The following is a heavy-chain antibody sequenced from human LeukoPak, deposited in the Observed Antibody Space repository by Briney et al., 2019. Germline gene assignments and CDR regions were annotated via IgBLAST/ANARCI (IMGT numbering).Heavy chain of an antibody. CDR3: GQDIPIEQVEGVGPGY. J-gene: IGHJ4*02. Sequence: GGSLRLSCAASGFTFSNYGIHWVRQAPGKGLEWVTFMQYDGSDIFYADTVKGRFTISRDNSKNTVYLQMNSLRTEDTAVYFCGQDIPIEQVEGVGPGYWGEGTLVTVSS. V-gene: IGHV3-30*02. CDR1: GFTFSNYG. CDR2: MQYDGSDI. D-gene: IGHD2-8*01.